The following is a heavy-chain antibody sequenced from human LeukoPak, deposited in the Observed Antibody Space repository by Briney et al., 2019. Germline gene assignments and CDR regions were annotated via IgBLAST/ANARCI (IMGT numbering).Heavy chain of an antibody. V-gene: IGHV1-18*01. CDR3: ATEDSTFFDP. D-gene: IGHD6-13*01. CDR2: ISAYNGNT. CDR1: GYTFTGYG. J-gene: IGHJ5*02. Sequence: ASVKVSCKASGYTFTGYGISWVRQAPGQGLEWMGWISAYNGNTNYAQKLQGRVTMTEDTSTDTAYMELSSLRSEDTAVYYCATEDSTFFDPWGQGTLVTVSS.